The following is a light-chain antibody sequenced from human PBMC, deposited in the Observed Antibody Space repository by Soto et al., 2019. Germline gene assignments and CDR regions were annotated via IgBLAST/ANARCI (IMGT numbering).Light chain of an antibody. V-gene: IGKV3-15*01. CDR1: ESVSSN. CDR3: QQYYRWPLT. J-gene: IGKJ4*01. Sequence: EIVMTQSPATLSVSPGERATLSCRASESVSSNLAWYQHKPGQAPRLLIYTASTRATGVPARFSGTGSGTEFTLTISSLQSEDFAVYSCQQYYRWPLTFGGGTKVDIK. CDR2: TAS.